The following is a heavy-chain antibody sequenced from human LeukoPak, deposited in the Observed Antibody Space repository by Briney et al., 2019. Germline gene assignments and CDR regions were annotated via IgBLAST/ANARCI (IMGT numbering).Heavy chain of an antibody. CDR3: AREEWAAAGTHMDV. D-gene: IGHD6-13*01. V-gene: IGHV3-23*01. J-gene: IGHJ6*03. CDR2: ISGSGSST. Sequence: GGSLRLSCAASGFTFSSYGMSWVRQAPGKGLEWVSGISGSGSSTYYADSVKGRFTISRDNAKNSLYLQMNSLRAEDTAVYYCAREEWAAAGTHMDVWGKGTTVTVSS. CDR1: GFTFSSYG.